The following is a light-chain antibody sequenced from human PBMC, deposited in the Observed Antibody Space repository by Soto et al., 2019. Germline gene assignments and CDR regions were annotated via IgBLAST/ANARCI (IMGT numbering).Light chain of an antibody. CDR1: QSVSSSF. CDR2: GAS. V-gene: IGKV3-20*01. CDR3: QQYVSSPWA. Sequence: EIVLAQSPGPLSLSPGESATLSCRASQSVSSSFLAWYQQKAGQAPRLLIYGASRRATGIPDRFSGSGSGTDFTLTISRLEPEDFAVYYCQQYVSSPWAFG. J-gene: IGKJ1*01.